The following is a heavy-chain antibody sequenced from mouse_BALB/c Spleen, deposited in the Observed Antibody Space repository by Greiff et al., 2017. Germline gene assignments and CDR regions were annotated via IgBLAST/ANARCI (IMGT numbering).Heavy chain of an antibody. CDR2: ISYSGST. J-gene: IGHJ4*01. CDR1: GYSITSDYA. CDR3: ARGDY. Sequence: EVQLQQSGPGLVKPSQSLSLTCTVTGYSITSDYAWNWIRQFPGNKLEWMGYISYSGSTSYNPSLKSRISITRDTSKNQFFLQLNSVTTEDTATYYCARGDYWGQGTSVTVSS. V-gene: IGHV3-2*02.